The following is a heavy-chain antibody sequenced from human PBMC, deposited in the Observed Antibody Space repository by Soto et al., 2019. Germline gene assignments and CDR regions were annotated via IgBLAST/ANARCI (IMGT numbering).Heavy chain of an antibody. V-gene: IGHV3-74*01. CDR1: GFTFSDYW. Sequence: PGGSLRLSCAASGFTFSDYWIHWVRQVPGKGLVWVSRISGDMSSRNYADSVKGRFTISRDNAKNTLYVQMNSLRVEDTAVYYCARGIGYSAQDYWGQGTPVTVSS. CDR2: ISGDMSSR. CDR3: ARGIGYSAQDY. D-gene: IGHD1-1*01. J-gene: IGHJ4*02.